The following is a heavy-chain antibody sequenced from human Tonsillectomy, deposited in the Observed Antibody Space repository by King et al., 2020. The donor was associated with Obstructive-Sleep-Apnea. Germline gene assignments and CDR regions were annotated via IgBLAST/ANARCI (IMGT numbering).Heavy chain of an antibody. J-gene: IGHJ4*02. CDR1: GYSFTSYW. CDR2: IYPGDSDT. CDR3: ARRIDRGRCGGDCYPDY. Sequence: VQLVESGAEVKKPGESLKVSCKGSGYSFTSYWIGWVRQMPGKGLEWMGIIYPGDSDTRYSPSFQGQVTISADKSISTAYLQWSSLKASDTAMYYCARRIDRGRCGGDCYPDYWGQGTLVTVSS. V-gene: IGHV5-51*01. D-gene: IGHD2-21*02.